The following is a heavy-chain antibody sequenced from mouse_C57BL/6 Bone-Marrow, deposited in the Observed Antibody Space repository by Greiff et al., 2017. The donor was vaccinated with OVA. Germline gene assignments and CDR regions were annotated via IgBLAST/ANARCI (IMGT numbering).Heavy chain of an antibody. Sequence: VQLQQSGPELVKPGASVKMSCKASGYTFTDYYMHWVKQRPEQGLEWIGRIDPANGNTKYAPKFQGKATITADTSSNTAYLQLSSLTSEDTAIYYCASSPFAYWGQGTLVTVSA. V-gene: IGHV14-3*01. J-gene: IGHJ3*01. CDR2: IDPANGNT. D-gene: IGHD6-1*01. CDR3: ASSPFAY. CDR1: GYTFTDYY.